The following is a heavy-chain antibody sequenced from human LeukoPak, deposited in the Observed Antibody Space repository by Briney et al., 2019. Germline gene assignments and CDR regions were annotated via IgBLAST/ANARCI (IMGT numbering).Heavy chain of an antibody. V-gene: IGHV1-46*01. CDR3: ARERWHCRVNCYSVYYYALDV. J-gene: IGHJ6*02. D-gene: IGHD2-15*01. Sequence: ASVKVSCKASGYTFTSYYMHWVRQAPGQGLEWMGIIKPSGGSTSYAQKFQGRVTMTRDTSTSTVYMELSSLRSEDTAVYYCARERWHCRVNCYSVYYYALDVWGQGTTVTVSS. CDR2: IKPSGGST. CDR1: GYTFTSYY.